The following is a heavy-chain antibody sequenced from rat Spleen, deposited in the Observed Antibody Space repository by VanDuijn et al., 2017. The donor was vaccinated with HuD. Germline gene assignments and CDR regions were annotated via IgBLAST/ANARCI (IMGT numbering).Heavy chain of an antibody. CDR3: TRLGEYYGLEGSFDY. CDR2: VSYDGGRN. V-gene: IGHV5-29*01. J-gene: IGHJ2*01. Sequence: EVQLVESDGGLVQPGGSLELSCAASGFIFSDFYMAWVRQAPTKGLEWVATVSYDGGRNFYRDSVKGRFTISRANAKSTLNLQMDSLRSEDTATYYCTRLGEYYGLEGSFDYWGQGVMVAVSS. CDR1: GFIFSDFY. D-gene: IGHD1-6*01.